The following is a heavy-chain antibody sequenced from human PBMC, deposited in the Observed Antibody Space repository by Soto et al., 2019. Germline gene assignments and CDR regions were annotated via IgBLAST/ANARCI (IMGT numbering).Heavy chain of an antibody. CDR2: ISSSSSTI. CDR1: GFTFSSYS. J-gene: IGHJ5*02. V-gene: IGHV3-48*02. Sequence: EVQLVESGGGLVQPGGSLRLSCAASGFTFSSYSMNWVRQAPGKGMEWVSYISSSSSTIYYADSVKGRFTISRDNAKNSLYLQMNSLRDEDTAVYYCARDYDFWSGYPNWFDPWGQGTLVTVSS. CDR3: ARDYDFWSGYPNWFDP. D-gene: IGHD3-3*01.